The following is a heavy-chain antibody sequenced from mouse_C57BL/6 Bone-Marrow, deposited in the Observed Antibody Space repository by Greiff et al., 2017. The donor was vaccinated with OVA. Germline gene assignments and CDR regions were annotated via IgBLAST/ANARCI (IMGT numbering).Heavy chain of an antibody. D-gene: IGHD1-2*01. CDR3: ASESITTAYAMDY. CDR2: INPSSGYT. Sequence: VKVVESGAELARPGASVKMSCKASGYTFTSYTMHWVKQRPGQGLEWIGYINPSSGYTKYNQKFKDKATLTADKSSSTAYMQLSSLTSEDSAVYYCASESITTAYAMDYWGQGTSVTVSS. V-gene: IGHV1-4*01. CDR1: GYTFTSYT. J-gene: IGHJ4*01.